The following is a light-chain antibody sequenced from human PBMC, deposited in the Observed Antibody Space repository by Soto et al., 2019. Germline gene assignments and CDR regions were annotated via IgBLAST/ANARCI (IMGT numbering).Light chain of an antibody. CDR2: GAS. Sequence: EIVLTQSPGTLSLSPGERATLSCRASQSVSSSYLAWYQQKPGQAPRLIIYGASSRTTGIPDRFSGSGSGTDFTLTISSLEPEDFAVYYCQNYGSLTPSPFGQGTKVEIK. J-gene: IGKJ1*01. CDR3: QNYGSLTPSP. CDR1: QSVSSSY. V-gene: IGKV3-20*01.